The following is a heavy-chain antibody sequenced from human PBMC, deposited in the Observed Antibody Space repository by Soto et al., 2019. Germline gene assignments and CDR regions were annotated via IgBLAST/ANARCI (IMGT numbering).Heavy chain of an antibody. V-gene: IGHV4-61*01. Sequence: SETLSLTCTVSGGSVSSGSYYWSWIRQPPGKGLEWIGYIYYSGSTNYNPSLKSRVTISVDTSKNQFSLKLSSVTAADTAVYYCATVRDYYDSSGYSLNYWGQGTLVTVSS. J-gene: IGHJ4*02. CDR1: GGSVSSGSYY. CDR3: ATVRDYYDSSGYSLNY. CDR2: IYYSGST. D-gene: IGHD3-22*01.